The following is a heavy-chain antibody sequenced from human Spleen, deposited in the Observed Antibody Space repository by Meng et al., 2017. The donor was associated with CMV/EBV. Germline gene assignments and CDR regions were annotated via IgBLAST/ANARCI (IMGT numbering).Heavy chain of an antibody. J-gene: IGHJ6*02. D-gene: IGHD6-13*01. V-gene: IGHV1-2*02. CDR3: ARDQYSSSWPTYYYYGMDV. CDR1: GGTFNIYA. CDR2: INPNSGGT. Sequence: ASVKVSCKVSGGTFNIYAINWVRQAPGQGLEWMGWINPNSGGTNYAQKFQGRVTMTRDTSISTAYMELSRLRSDDTAVYYCARDQYSSSWPTYYYYGMDVWGQGTTVTVSS.